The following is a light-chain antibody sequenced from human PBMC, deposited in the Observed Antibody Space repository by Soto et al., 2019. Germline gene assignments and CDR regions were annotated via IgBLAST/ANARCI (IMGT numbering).Light chain of an antibody. J-gene: IGLJ1*01. CDR1: SSDVGGYNY. V-gene: IGLV2-8*01. CDR3: SSYAGNNNPYV. Sequence: QSALTQPPSASGSPGQSVTISCTGTSSDVGGYNYVSWYQHHPGKAPKLMVSEVSKRPSGVPDRFSGSKSGYTASLTVSGLQAEDEADYYCSSYAGNNNPYVFGTGTKLTVL. CDR2: EVS.